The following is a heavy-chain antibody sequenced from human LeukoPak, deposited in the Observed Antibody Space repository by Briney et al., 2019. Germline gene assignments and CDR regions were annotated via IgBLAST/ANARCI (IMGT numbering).Heavy chain of an antibody. Sequence: GGSLRLSCAASGFTFSSYAMHWVRQAPGKGLEWVAVISYDGSNKYYADSVKGRFTISRDNSKNTLYLQMNSLRAEDTAVYYCARGGRDGYNSNAFDIWGQGTMVTVSS. D-gene: IGHD5-24*01. CDR1: GFTFSSYA. V-gene: IGHV3-30-3*01. CDR3: ARGGRDGYNSNAFDI. CDR2: ISYDGSNK. J-gene: IGHJ3*02.